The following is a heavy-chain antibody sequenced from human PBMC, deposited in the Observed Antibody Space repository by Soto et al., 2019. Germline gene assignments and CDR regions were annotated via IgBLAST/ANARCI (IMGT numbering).Heavy chain of an antibody. D-gene: IGHD2-15*01. CDR2: ISGSSGGT. V-gene: IGHV3-23*01. J-gene: IGHJ4*02. CDR3: ATGGYAYCTGGSCNHPFDD. Sequence: GSLRLSCADSGFAFDSYAMSWVRQASGEVLQWLSTISGSSGGTFFAESVMGRFTISSDNSKNTLYLQMNSMRAEDTAVYYCATGGYAYCTGGSCNHPFDDWGQGTLVTVSS. CDR1: GFAFDSYA.